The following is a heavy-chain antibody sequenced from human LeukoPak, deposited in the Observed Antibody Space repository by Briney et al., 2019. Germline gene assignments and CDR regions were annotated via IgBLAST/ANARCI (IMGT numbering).Heavy chain of an antibody. CDR3: AKDRRIQLWLGFDY. J-gene: IGHJ4*02. CDR2: ISGSGGST. V-gene: IGHV3-23*01. Sequence: AGGSLRLSCAASGFTFSSYAMSWVRQAPGKGLEWDSAISGSGGSTYYADSVKGWFTISRDNSKNTLYLQMNSLRAEDTAVYYCAKDRRIQLWLGFDYWGQGTLVAVSS. CDR1: GFTFSSYA. D-gene: IGHD5-18*01.